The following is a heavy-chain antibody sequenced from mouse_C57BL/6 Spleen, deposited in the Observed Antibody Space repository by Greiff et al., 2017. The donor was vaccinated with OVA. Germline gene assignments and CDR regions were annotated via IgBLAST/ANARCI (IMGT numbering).Heavy chain of an antibody. CDR2: ILPGSGST. CDR1: GYTFTGYW. J-gene: IGHJ2*01. V-gene: IGHV1-9*01. D-gene: IGHD2-1*01. CDR3: ARWDYGNYGGRFDD. Sequence: QVQLQQSGAELMKPGASVKLSCKATGYTFTGYWIAWVQQRPGHGLEWIGEILPGSGSTNYTEKFKGKATFTAETSANTAYMQLSSLTTEESAIDYCARWDYGNYGGRFDDWGQGTTLTVSA.